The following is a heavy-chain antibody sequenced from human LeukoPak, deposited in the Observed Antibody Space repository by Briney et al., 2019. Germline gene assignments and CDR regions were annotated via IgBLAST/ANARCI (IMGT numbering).Heavy chain of an antibody. Sequence: GGSLRLSCAASGFTFSSYAMSWVRQAPGKGLEWVSAISGSGGSTYYADSVKGRFTISRDNSKNTLYLQMSSLRVEDTAVYYCGRWGMTTTDIDYWGQGTLVTVSS. CDR3: GRWGMTTTDIDY. J-gene: IGHJ4*02. D-gene: IGHD5-24*01. CDR2: ISGSGGST. CDR1: GFTFSSYA. V-gene: IGHV3-23*01.